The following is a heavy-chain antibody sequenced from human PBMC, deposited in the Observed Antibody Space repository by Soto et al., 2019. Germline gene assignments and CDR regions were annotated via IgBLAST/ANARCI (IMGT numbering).Heavy chain of an antibody. J-gene: IGHJ4*02. V-gene: IGHV1-46*01. CDR1: GYTFTRYY. CDR3: LSSSWSRVDY. D-gene: IGHD6-13*01. CDR2: INPSGGST. Sequence: ASVNVYCKASGYTFTRYYMHLVRQAPGQGLEWMGIINPSGGSTSYAQKFQGRVTMTRDTSTSTVYMELSSLRSEDTAVYYCLSSSWSRVDYWGQGTLVTVSS.